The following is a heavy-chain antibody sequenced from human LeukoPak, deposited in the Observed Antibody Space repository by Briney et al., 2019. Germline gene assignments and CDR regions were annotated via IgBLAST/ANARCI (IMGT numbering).Heavy chain of an antibody. CDR3: ARAVSYTTVTTTYYYMDV. J-gene: IGHJ6*03. D-gene: IGHD4-11*01. CDR1: GFTFSSYG. CDR2: IRYDGSNK. V-gene: IGHV3-30*02. Sequence: GGSLRLSCAASGFTFSSYGMHWVRQAPGKGLEWVAFIRYDGSNKYYADSVKGRFTISRDNSKNTLYLQMNSLRAEDTAVYYCARAVSYTTVTTTYYYMDVWGKGTTVTVSS.